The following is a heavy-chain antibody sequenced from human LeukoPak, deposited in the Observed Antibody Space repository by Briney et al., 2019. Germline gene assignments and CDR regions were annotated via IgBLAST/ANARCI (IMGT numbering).Heavy chain of an antibody. Sequence: GGSLRLSCAASGFTFSNYAMSWVRQAPGKGLEWVSSISGSGDSTYYADSVKGRFTISRDNSKNTLYLQMNSLRAEDTAVYYCARDYDFWSGYPDYWGQGTLVTVSS. V-gene: IGHV3-23*01. D-gene: IGHD3-3*01. CDR3: ARDYDFWSGYPDY. CDR2: ISGSGDST. J-gene: IGHJ4*02. CDR1: GFTFSNYA.